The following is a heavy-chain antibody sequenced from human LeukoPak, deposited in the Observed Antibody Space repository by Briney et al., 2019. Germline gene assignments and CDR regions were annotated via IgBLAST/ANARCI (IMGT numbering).Heavy chain of an antibody. D-gene: IGHD2-2*01. CDR3: ARVVVPAAINYWYFDL. Sequence: SETLSLTCTVSGGSISSGDYYWSWLRQPPGKGLEWIGYIYYSGSTYYNPSLKSRVTISVDTSKNQFSLKLSSVTAADTAVYYCARVVVPAAINYWYFDLWGRGTLVTVSS. CDR1: GGSISSGDYY. V-gene: IGHV4-30-4*08. J-gene: IGHJ2*01. CDR2: IYYSGST.